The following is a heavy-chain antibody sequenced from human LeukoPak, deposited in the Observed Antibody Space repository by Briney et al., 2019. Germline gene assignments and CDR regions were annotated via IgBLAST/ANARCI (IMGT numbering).Heavy chain of an antibody. Sequence: SETLSLTCTVSGGSISSNYWSWIRQPPGKGLEWIGYIYYSGSTNYNPSLKSRVTISVDTPKNQFSLKLSSVTAADTAVYYCARDRDSSGYYDAFDIWGQGTMVTVSS. D-gene: IGHD3-22*01. J-gene: IGHJ3*02. CDR3: ARDRDSSGYYDAFDI. V-gene: IGHV4-59*01. CDR2: IYYSGST. CDR1: GGSISSNY.